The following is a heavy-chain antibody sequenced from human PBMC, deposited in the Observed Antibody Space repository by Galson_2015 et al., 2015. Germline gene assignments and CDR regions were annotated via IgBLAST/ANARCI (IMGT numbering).Heavy chain of an antibody. CDR3: ARGAVGYGYFGYGMDV. CDR2: ISYDGSNK. Sequence: SLRLSCAASGFTFSSYGMHWVRQAPGKGLEWVAVISYDGSNKYYADSVKGRFTISRDNSKNTLYLQMNSLRAEDTAVYYCARGAVGYGYFGYGMDVWGQGTTVTVSS. D-gene: IGHD5-18*01. J-gene: IGHJ6*02. V-gene: IGHV3-30*03. CDR1: GFTFSSYG.